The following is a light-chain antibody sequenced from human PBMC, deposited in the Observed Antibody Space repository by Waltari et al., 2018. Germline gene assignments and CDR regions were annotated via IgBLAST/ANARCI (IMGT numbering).Light chain of an antibody. V-gene: IGLV3-19*01. J-gene: IGLJ2*01. CDR1: GLRSYY. Sequence: SSEPTQDPAVSVAMGQTVTITCQGNGLRSYYASWYQQRPGQAPILIMYDKTNRPSGVPDRFSGSNSDNTASLTITGAQAEDEASYYCHSRDASGVGGSFGGGTKLTVL. CDR2: DKT. CDR3: HSRDASGVGGS.